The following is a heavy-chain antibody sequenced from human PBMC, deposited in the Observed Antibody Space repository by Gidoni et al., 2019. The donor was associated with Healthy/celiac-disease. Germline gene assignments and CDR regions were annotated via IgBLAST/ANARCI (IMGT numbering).Heavy chain of an antibody. J-gene: IGHJ4*02. CDR2: INPSGGST. Sequence: QVQLVQSGAEVKKPGASVKVSCKASGYTFTSYYMHWVRQAPGQGLEWMGIINPSGGSTSYAQKFQGRVTMTRDTSTSTVYMELSSLRSEDTAVYYCARDCSYFEGSGSYFGDVGCYWGQGTLVTVSS. CDR1: GYTFTSYY. D-gene: IGHD3-10*01. CDR3: ARDCSYFEGSGSYFGDVGCY. V-gene: IGHV1-46*01.